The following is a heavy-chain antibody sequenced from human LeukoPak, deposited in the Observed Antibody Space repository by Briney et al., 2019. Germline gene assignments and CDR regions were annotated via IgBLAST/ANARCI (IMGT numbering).Heavy chain of an antibody. V-gene: IGHV3-30-3*01. J-gene: IGHJ6*02. D-gene: IGHD3-22*01. Sequence: GGSLRLSCAASGFTFSSYAMHWVRQAPGKGLEWVAVISYDGSNKYYADSVKGRFTISRDNSKNTLYLQMNSLRAEDTAVYYCAKGRSKPQLPPMTYYYDSSGYYYYYGMDVWGQGTTVTVSS. CDR2: ISYDGSNK. CDR1: GFTFSSYA. CDR3: AKGRSKPQLPPMTYYYDSSGYYYYYGMDV.